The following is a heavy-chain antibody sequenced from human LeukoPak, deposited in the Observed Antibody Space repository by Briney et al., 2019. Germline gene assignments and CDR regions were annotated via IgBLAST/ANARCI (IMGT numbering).Heavy chain of an antibody. CDR3: ARRRSSSWYVSFDY. CDR2: IYYSGST. D-gene: IGHD6-13*01. J-gene: IGHJ4*02. CDR1: GFTFSSYSMN. V-gene: IGHV4-39*01. Sequence: PGGSLRLSCAASGFTFSSYSMNWVRQPPGKGLEWIGSIYYSGSTYYNPSLKSRVTISVDTSKNQFSLKLSSVTAADTAVYYCARRRSSSWYVSFDYWGQGTLVTVSS.